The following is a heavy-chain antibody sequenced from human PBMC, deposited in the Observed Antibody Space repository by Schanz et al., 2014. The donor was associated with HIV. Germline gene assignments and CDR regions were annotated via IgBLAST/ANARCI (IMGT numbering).Heavy chain of an antibody. Sequence: VQLVESGGGLVKPGRSLRLSCEASGFTFNNYGMHWVRQAPGKGLEWVAVISYDGRNKYFADSVKGRFTISRDNSKNTLYLQMKSPRAADTAVYYCAKDRNYYDDKYWGKGNYYYYYGMDVWGQGTTVIVSS. D-gene: IGHD3-22*01. V-gene: IGHV3-30*18. CDR1: GFTFNNYG. CDR3: AKDRNYYDDKYWGKGNYYYYYGMDV. CDR2: ISYDGRNK. J-gene: IGHJ6*02.